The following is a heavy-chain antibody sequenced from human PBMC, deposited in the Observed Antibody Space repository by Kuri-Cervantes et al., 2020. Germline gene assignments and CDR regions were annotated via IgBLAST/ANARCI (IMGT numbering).Heavy chain of an antibody. J-gene: IGHJ6*02. Sequence: ETLSLTCAVSGFTVSSNYMSWVRQAPGKGLEWVSVIYSGGSTYYTDSVKGRFTISRDTSKNTLYLKMNSLRAGDTAVYYCARDKGFGELSQYGMDVWGQGTTVTVSS. D-gene: IGHD3-10*01. CDR1: GFTVSSNY. V-gene: IGHV3-66*02. CDR2: IYSGGST. CDR3: ARDKGFGELSQYGMDV.